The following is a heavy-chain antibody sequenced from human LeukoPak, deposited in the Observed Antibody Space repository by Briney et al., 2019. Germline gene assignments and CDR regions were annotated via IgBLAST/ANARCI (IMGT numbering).Heavy chain of an antibody. J-gene: IGHJ4*02. CDR2: IANDGSIK. D-gene: IGHD3-9*01. CDR1: GFTFSNFG. V-gene: IGHV3-30*03. CDR3: ALGLVTDY. Sequence: GGSLRLSCAASGFTFSNFGMHWVRQAPGKGLEWVSVIANDGSIKNYVDSVKGRFTISRDNSKNTLYLQMNSLRVEDTAVYYCALGLVTDYWGQGTLVTVSS.